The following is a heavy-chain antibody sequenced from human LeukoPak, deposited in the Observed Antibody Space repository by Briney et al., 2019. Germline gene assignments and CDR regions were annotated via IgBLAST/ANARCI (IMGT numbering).Heavy chain of an antibody. D-gene: IGHD4-23*01. CDR2: ISYDGSNK. J-gene: IGHJ4*02. Sequence: GGSLRLSCAASGFTFSSYGMHWVRQAPGKGLEWVAVISYDGSNKYFADSVKGRFTISRDNSKNTLYLQMNSLRAEDTAVYYCARYVGGGNSGGFDYWGQGTLVIVSS. CDR1: GFTFSSYG. CDR3: ARYVGGGNSGGFDY. V-gene: IGHV3-30*03.